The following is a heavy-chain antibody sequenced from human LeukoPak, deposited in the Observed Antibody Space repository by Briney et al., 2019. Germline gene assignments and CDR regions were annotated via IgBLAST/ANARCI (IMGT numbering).Heavy chain of an antibody. D-gene: IGHD3-22*01. V-gene: IGHV3-48*03. J-gene: IGHJ1*01. CDR2: ISSSGSTI. CDR3: ARGAHYYDSSGYFYFQH. CDR1: GFTFSSYE. Sequence: GGSLRLSCAASGFTFSSYEMNWVRQAPGKGLEWVSYISSSGSTIYYADSVKGRFTITRDNAKNSLYLQMNSLRAEDTAVYYCARGAHYYDSSGYFYFQHWGQGTLVTVSS.